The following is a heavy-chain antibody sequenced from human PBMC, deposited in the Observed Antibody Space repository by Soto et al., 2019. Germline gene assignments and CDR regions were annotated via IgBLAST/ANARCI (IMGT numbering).Heavy chain of an antibody. CDR1: GFIFSANY. J-gene: IGHJ4*02. V-gene: IGHV3-11*01. Sequence: GGSLRLSCEASGFIFSANYMTWIRQAPGKGLEWVSYIGGTSNVIYYADSVKGRFTISRDNAKNSLYLQMNSLRAEDTAVYYCARVGLSAADFDYWGQGAPVTLSS. CDR2: IGGTSNVI. CDR3: ARVGLSAADFDY. D-gene: IGHD6-25*01.